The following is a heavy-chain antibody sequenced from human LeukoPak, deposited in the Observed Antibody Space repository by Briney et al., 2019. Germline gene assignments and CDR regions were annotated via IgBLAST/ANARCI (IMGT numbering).Heavy chain of an antibody. Sequence: ASVKVSCKASGYSFTDSYIHWVRQAPGQGLEWMAWINPYSGATSSAQKFQGRVTLTRDTSINTAYMELNSLRSGDTAVYYCARRSKILLALDFWGQGTLVTVSS. CDR3: ARRSKILLALDF. D-gene: IGHD3-10*01. V-gene: IGHV1-2*02. CDR2: INPYSGAT. J-gene: IGHJ4*02. CDR1: GYSFTDSY.